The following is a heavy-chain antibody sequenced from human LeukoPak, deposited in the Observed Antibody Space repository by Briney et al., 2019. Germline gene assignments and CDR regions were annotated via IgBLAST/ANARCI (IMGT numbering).Heavy chain of an antibody. CDR3: ARDQESVRGFGEDHAFDI. CDR2: ISSSSSYV. D-gene: IGHD3-10*01. V-gene: IGHV3-21*01. CDR1: GFTFSSYS. J-gene: IGHJ3*02. Sequence: GGSLRLSCAASGFTFSSYSMNWVRQAPGKGLEWVSSISSSSSYVYYADSVKGRFTISRGNAKNSLYLQMNSLRAEDTAVYYCARDQESVRGFGEDHAFDIWGQGTMVTVSS.